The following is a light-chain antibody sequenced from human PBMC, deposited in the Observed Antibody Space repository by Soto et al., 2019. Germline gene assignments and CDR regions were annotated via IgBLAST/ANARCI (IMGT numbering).Light chain of an antibody. CDR3: QQYNTWPFT. CDR2: SAS. V-gene: IGKV3D-15*01. Sequence: EIVLTQSPATLSVSPGESATISCRASQSVNIDLVWYQQKPGQAPKVLMFSASARETGIPARFSGGGSETEFTLTISSLQPEDSAVYYCQQYNTWPFTFGPGTKVDIK. J-gene: IGKJ3*01. CDR1: QSVNID.